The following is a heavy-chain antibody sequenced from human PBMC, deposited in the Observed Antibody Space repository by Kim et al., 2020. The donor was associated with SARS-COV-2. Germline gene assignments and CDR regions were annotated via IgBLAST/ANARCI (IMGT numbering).Heavy chain of an antibody. CDR1: GYTFTSYG. J-gene: IGHJ5*02. D-gene: IGHD3-10*01. Sequence: ASVKVSCKASGYTFTSYGISWVRQAPGQGLEWMGWISAYNGNTNYAQKLQGRVTMTTDTSTSTAYMELRSLRSDDTAVYYCARDRPWFGENWFDPWGQGTLVTVSS. CDR2: ISAYNGNT. V-gene: IGHV1-18*01. CDR3: ARDRPWFGENWFDP.